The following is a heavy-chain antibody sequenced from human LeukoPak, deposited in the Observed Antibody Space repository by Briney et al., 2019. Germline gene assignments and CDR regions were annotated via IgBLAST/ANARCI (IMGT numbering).Heavy chain of an antibody. CDR2: ISTTSSTT. Sequence: GGSLRLSCAASGFAFSNAWMSWVRQAPGKGLEWVSFISTTSSTTYYADSLKGRFTISRDNAKNSLYLQMNSLRAEDTAVYYCARYHYGSLYFDYWGQGTLVTVSS. J-gene: IGHJ4*02. CDR3: ARYHYGSLYFDY. CDR1: GFAFSNAW. D-gene: IGHD4-17*01. V-gene: IGHV3-48*04.